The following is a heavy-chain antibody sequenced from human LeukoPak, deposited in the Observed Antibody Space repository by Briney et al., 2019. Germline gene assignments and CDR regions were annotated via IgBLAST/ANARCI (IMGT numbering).Heavy chain of an antibody. Sequence: SETLSLTCSVSGGSISRCYWSWIRQAAGKGLDWIGRMYISGSTNHNPSLKSRVTMSVDTSKNQFSLKVGSVTAADTAIYYCARETQDYYYMDVWGKGTTVTVSS. CDR1: GGSISRCY. V-gene: IGHV4-4*07. J-gene: IGHJ6*03. CDR2: MYISGST. CDR3: ARETQDYYYMDV.